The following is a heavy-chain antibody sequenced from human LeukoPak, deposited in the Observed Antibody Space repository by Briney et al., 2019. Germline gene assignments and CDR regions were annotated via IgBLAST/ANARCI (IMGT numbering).Heavy chain of an antibody. J-gene: IGHJ6*03. CDR2: INHMGST. Sequence: SETLSLTCAVDGGSFSGYYWSWTRQPPGKVLEWIGEINHMGSTNYNPSLKSRVTISVDTSKNQFSLKLSSVTAADTAVYYCARTTTVRGTYYMDVWGKGTTVTISS. V-gene: IGHV4-34*01. D-gene: IGHD3-10*01. CDR1: GGSFSGYY. CDR3: ARTTTVRGTYYMDV.